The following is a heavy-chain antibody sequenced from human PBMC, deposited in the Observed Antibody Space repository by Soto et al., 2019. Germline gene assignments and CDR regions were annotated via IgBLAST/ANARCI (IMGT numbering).Heavy chain of an antibody. V-gene: IGHV3-33*01. CDR2: IWYDGSNK. CDR3: ARGVVPAAARPYSYYGMDV. D-gene: IGHD2-2*01. Sequence: GGSLRLSCAASGFTFSSYGMHWVRQAPGKGLEWVAVIWYDGSNKYYADSVKGRFTISRDNSKNTLYLQMNSLRAEGTAVYYCARGVVPAAARPYSYYGMDVWGQGTTVTVSS. CDR1: GFTFSSYG. J-gene: IGHJ6*02.